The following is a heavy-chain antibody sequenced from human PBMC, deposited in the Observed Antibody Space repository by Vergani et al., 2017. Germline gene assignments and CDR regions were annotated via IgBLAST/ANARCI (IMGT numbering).Heavy chain of an antibody. CDR3: ARQKDYYMDV. J-gene: IGHJ6*03. Sequence: QVQLQESGPGLVKPSETLSLTCTVSGGSISSYYWSWIRQPAGKGLEWIGSIYYSGSTYYNPSLESRVTMSVDTSKSQFSLKLSSVTAADTAVYYCARQKDYYMDVWGKGATVTVS. V-gene: IGHV4-59*04. CDR2: IYYSGST. CDR1: GGSISSYY.